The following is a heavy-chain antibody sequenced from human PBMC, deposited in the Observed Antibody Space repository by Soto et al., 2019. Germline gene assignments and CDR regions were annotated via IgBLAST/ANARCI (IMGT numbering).Heavy chain of an antibody. CDR3: ARSPFYFGGNPPIYFDF. Sequence: ASVKVSCKASGYTFTGYYMHWVRQAPGQGLEWMGWINPNSGGTNYAQKFQGWVTMTRDTSISTAYMELSRLRSDDTAVYYCARSPFYFGGNPPIYFDFWGQGTMVT. CDR2: INPNSGGT. J-gene: IGHJ3*01. V-gene: IGHV1-2*04. D-gene: IGHD2-15*01. CDR1: GYTFTGYY.